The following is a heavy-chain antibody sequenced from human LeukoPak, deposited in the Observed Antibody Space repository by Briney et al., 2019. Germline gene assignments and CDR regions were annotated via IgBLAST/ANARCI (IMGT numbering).Heavy chain of an antibody. D-gene: IGHD6-19*01. V-gene: IGHV3-30*04. Sequence: GRSLRLSCAASGFTFSIYAMHWVRQAPGKGLEWVAVISYDGSDKYYADSVKGRFTISRDNSKNTLYLQMNSLRAEDTAVYYCARDFGARGWLDYWGQGTLVTVSS. CDR3: ARDFGARGWLDY. CDR1: GFTFSIYA. CDR2: ISYDGSDK. J-gene: IGHJ4*02.